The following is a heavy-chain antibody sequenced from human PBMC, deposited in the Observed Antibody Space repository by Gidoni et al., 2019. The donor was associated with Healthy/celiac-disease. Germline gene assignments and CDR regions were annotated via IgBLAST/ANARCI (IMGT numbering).Heavy chain of an antibody. D-gene: IGHD1-26*01. CDR2: IYSGGST. Sequence: EVQLVESGGGLVQPGGSLRLSCAASGFTVSSNYMSWVRQAPVKGLEWVSVIYSGGSTYYAESVKGRFTISRHISKNTLYLQMNSLRAEDTAVYYCARDWGAPDGVGFDPWGQGTLVTVSS. J-gene: IGHJ5*02. CDR1: GFTVSSNY. CDR3: ARDWGAPDGVGFDP. V-gene: IGHV3-53*04.